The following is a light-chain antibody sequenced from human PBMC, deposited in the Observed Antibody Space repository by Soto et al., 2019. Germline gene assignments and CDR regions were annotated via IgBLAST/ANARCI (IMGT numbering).Light chain of an antibody. J-gene: IGKJ4*01. CDR3: QQYNNWPLT. V-gene: IGKV3-15*01. CDR1: QSVSTN. Sequence: DRVMTQSPATLSVSPVERATLSCAASQSVSTNLAWYQQKPGQAPRLLIYGTSTRATGIPDRFSGSGSGTEFTLTISSLQSEDFSVYYCQQYNNWPLTFGGGTKVDIK. CDR2: GTS.